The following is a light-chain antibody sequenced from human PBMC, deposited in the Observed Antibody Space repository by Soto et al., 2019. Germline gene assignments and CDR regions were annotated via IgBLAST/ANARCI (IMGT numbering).Light chain of an antibody. J-gene: IGLJ1*01. CDR1: IGDFVVYNY. Sequence: QSVLTQPASASGSTGQSITISCPGTIGDFVVYNYVSWYQQHPGKAPKLMLYGVSKRPSGVSNRFSGSKSGNTASLTISGLQAEDEADYYCSSHTTSSALQVFGTGTKVTVL. CDR3: SSHTTSSALQV. V-gene: IGLV2-14*03. CDR2: GVS.